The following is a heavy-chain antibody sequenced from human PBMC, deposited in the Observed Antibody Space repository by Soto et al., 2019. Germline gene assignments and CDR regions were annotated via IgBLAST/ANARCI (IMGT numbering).Heavy chain of an antibody. J-gene: IGHJ6*04. CDR2: INAGNGNT. V-gene: IGHV1-3*01. Sequence: ASVKVSCKASGYTFTSYAMHWVRQAPGQRLEWMGWINAGNGNTKYSQKFQGRVTITRDTSASTAYMELSSLRSEDTAVYYCARDLSSSYYDFWSGYPYGMDVWGKGTTVTVSS. CDR3: ARDLSSSYYDFWSGYPYGMDV. CDR1: GYTFTSYA. D-gene: IGHD3-3*01.